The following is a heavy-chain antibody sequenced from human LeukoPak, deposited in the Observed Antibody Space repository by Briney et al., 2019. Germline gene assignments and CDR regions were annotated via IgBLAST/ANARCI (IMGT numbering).Heavy chain of an antibody. D-gene: IGHD3-22*01. V-gene: IGHV1-2*02. CDR3: ARDSAEDYYDSSGYYQSDAFDI. J-gene: IGHJ3*02. CDR2: TNPNSGGT. CDR1: GYTFTGYY. Sequence: ASVKVSCKASGYTFTGYYMHWVRQAPGQGLEWMGWTNPNSGGTNYAQKFQGRVTMTRDTSISTAYMELSRLRSDDTAVYYCARDSAEDYYDSSGYYQSDAFDIWGQGTMVTVSS.